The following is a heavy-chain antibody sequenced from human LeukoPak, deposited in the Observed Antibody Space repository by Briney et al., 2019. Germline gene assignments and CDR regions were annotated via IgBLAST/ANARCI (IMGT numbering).Heavy chain of an antibody. CDR1: GFTFSSYA. D-gene: IGHD3-22*01. J-gene: IGHJ4*02. CDR3: ARVKRGYDSSGYLYYFDY. CDR2: ISYDGSNK. V-gene: IGHV3-30-3*01. Sequence: PGGSLRPSCAASGFTFSSYAMHWVRQAPGKGLEWVAVISYDGSNKYYADSVKGRFTISRDNSKNTLYLQLNSLRAEDTAVYYCARVKRGYDSSGYLYYFDYWGQGTLVTVSS.